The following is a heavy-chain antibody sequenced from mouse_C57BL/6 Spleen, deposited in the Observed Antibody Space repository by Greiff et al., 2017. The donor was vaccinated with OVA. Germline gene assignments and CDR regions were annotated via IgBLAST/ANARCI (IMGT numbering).Heavy chain of an antibody. D-gene: IGHD1-1*01. J-gene: IGHJ2*01. V-gene: IGHV1-81*01. CDR2: IYPRSGNT. CDR3: ARDYYGSSYLDY. Sequence: VQLQQSGAELARPGASVKLFCKASGYTFTSYGISWVKQRTGQGLEWIGEIYPRSGNTYYNEKFKGKATLTADKSSSTAYMELRSLTSEDSAVYFCARDYYGSSYLDYWGQGTTLTVSS. CDR1: GYTFTSYG.